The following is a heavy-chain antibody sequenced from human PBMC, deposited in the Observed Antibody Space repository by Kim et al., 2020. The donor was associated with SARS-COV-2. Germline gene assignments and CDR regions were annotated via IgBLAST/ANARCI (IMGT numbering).Heavy chain of an antibody. V-gene: IGHV3-48*03. CDR1: GFTFSSHE. CDR3: ATISTSGWYKYYGLDV. D-gene: IGHD6-19*01. CDR2: ISKSGSDI. J-gene: IGHJ6*02. Sequence: GGSLRLSCAASGFTFSSHEMNWVRQAPGKGLEWVSHISKSGSDIDYADSVKGRFTISRDNAKNSLFLQMNSLRAEDTAVYSCATISTSGWYKYYGLDVWGQGTTVTVSS.